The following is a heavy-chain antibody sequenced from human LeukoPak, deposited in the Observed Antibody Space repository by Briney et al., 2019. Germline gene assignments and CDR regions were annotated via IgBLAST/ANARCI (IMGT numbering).Heavy chain of an antibody. Sequence: ASVKVSCKASGGTFSSYAISWVRQAPGQGLEWMGGIIPIFGTANYAQKFRGRVTITTDESTSTAYMELSSLRSEDTAVYYCARDPYCSSTSCLSFDPWGQGTLVTVSS. CDR3: ARDPYCSSTSCLSFDP. CDR2: IIPIFGTA. V-gene: IGHV1-69*05. D-gene: IGHD2-2*01. CDR1: GGTFSSYA. J-gene: IGHJ5*02.